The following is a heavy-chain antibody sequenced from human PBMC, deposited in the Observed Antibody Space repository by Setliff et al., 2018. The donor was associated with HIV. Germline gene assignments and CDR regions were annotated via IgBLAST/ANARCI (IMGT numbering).Heavy chain of an antibody. V-gene: IGHV4-34*01. D-gene: IGHD3-16*01. CDR1: GGSFNEYY. CDR2: INHSDST. J-gene: IGHJ5*01. CDR3: ARAYRDNVWGSWRQISSWFDS. Sequence: PSETLSLTCAVYGGSFNEYYWNWIRQIPGKGLEWIGKINHSDSTNYNESLKRRLRISVDTSKNQFSLSLNSVTAADTAVYYCARAYRDNVWGSWRQISSWFDSWGQGNLVTVSS.